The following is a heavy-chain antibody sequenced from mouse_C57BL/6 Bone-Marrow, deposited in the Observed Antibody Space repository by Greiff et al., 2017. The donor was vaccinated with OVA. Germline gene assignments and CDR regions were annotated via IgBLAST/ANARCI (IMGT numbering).Heavy chain of an antibody. J-gene: IGHJ1*03. CDR3: AKPTVVAHWYFDV. Sequence: DVMLVESGGGLVKPGGSLKLSCAASGFTFSSYAMSWVRQTPEKRLEWVATISDGGSYTYYPDNVQGRFTISRDNAKNNLYLQMSHLKSEDTAMYYCAKPTVVAHWYFDVWGTGTTVTVSS. V-gene: IGHV5-4*03. CDR1: GFTFSSYA. D-gene: IGHD1-1*01. CDR2: ISDGGSYT.